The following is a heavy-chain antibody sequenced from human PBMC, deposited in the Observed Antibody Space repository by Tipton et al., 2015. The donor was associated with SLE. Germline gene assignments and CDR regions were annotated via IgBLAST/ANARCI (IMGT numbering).Heavy chain of an antibody. CDR2: IYSGGST. D-gene: IGHD2-2*01. V-gene: IGHV3-53*05. J-gene: IGHJ4*02. CDR1: GFTVSSNY. CDR3: AGAVVPMLWRSFDY. Sequence: GSLRLSCAASGFTVSSNYMSWVRQAPGKGLEWVSDIYSGGSTYYADSVKGRFTISRDNSKNTLYLQMNSLRAEDTAVYYCAGAVVPMLWRSFDYWGQGTLVTVSS.